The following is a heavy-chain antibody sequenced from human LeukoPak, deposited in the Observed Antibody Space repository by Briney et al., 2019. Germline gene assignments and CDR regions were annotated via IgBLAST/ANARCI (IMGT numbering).Heavy chain of an antibody. CDR1: GGSISSSNW. CDR3: ARDIGRIAVAGTGWFDP. J-gene: IGHJ5*02. CDR2: IYHSGST. V-gene: IGHV4-4*02. Sequence: SETLSLTCAVSGGSISSSNWWSWVRQPPGKGLEWIGEIYHSGSTNYNPSLKSRVTISVDKSKNQFSLKLSFVTAADTAVYYCARDIGRIAVAGTGWFDPWGQGTLVTVSS. D-gene: IGHD6-19*01.